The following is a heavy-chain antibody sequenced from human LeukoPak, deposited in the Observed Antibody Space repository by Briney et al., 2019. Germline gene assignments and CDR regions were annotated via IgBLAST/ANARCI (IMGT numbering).Heavy chain of an antibody. CDR1: GGSISSSYYY. CDR2: LYYSGWST. V-gene: IGHV4-39*01. D-gene: IGHD2-2*01. Sequence: PSGTLSLTCTVSGGSISSSYYYWGWVRQPPGKELEWIGSLYYSGWSTYYNPSLKSRVTISVDTSKNQFSLKLNSVTAADTAVYYCARLGCSSASCYPGNWGQGTLVTVSS. CDR3: ARLGCSSASCYPGN. J-gene: IGHJ4*02.